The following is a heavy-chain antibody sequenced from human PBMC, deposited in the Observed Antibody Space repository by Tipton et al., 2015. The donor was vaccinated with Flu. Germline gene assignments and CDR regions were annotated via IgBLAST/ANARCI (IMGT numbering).Heavy chain of an antibody. Sequence: LRLSCSVSGASVGSPYCWGWVRQPPGKGLEWIGNICPGSPYYNPSLRSRVTISVARPKDQFSLRLTSVTAADTAVYFCARRDFSNYVSEPRNWFDFWGQGTLVTASS. J-gene: IGHJ5*01. CDR2: ICPGSP. CDR3: ARRDFSNYVSEPRNWFDF. CDR1: GASVGSPYC. V-gene: IGHV4-38-2*01. D-gene: IGHD4-11*01.